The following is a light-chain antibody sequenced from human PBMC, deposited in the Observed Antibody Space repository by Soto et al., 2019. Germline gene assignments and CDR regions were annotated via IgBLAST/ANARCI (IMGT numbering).Light chain of an antibody. CDR3: QQYNNLPET. J-gene: IGKJ1*01. Sequence: EIVMTQSPATLSVSPGERATLSCRASQSVSSNLAWYQQKPGQAPRLLIYGASTRATGIPARFSGSGSGTEFTLTISSLQSEDFADYYCQQYNNLPETFGQGTKVDIK. CDR2: GAS. V-gene: IGKV3-15*01. CDR1: QSVSSN.